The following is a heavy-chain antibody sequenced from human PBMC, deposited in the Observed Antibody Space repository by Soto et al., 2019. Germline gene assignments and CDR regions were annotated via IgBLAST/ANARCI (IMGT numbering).Heavy chain of an antibody. V-gene: IGHV4-31*03. Sequence: QVQLQESGPGLVKPSQTLSLTCTVSGGSISRGGSYWSWIRQHPGKGLEWIGYIYDSGSTYYNPSLRSRVTISVYTSKNRFSPNLSSVTAADTAVYYCARGREVHGTDYGMDVWGQGTTVTVSS. CDR1: GGSISRGGSY. CDR2: IYDSGST. D-gene: IGHD1-26*01. CDR3: ARGREVHGTDYGMDV. J-gene: IGHJ6*02.